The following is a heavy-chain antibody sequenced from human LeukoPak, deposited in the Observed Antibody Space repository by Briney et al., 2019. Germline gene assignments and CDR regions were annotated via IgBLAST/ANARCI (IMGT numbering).Heavy chain of an antibody. Sequence: PSETLSLICSVSGDFVINDNSIWSWIRQHPETGLEWIGHFHPSGTTYYNPSLKSRLTISIDTSKNHFSLEMTSMTAADTAVYYCTRGADDYKTGSWGQGTLVTVSS. V-gene: IGHV4-31*02. CDR3: TRGADDYKTGS. CDR2: FHPSGTT. D-gene: IGHD5-24*01. CDR1: GDFVINDNSI. J-gene: IGHJ1*01.